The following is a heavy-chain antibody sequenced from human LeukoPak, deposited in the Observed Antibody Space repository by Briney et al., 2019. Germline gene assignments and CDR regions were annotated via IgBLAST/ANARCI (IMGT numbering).Heavy chain of an antibody. J-gene: IGHJ3*02. CDR1: GGSISTYY. D-gene: IGHD3-10*01. CDR3: AKSNGYGLVDI. Sequence: SETLSLTCIVSGGSISTYYWSWIRQPPGKGLEWIGNIFYSGSTYYSPSLKSRVTISLDTSRIQFSLKLTSVTAADTAVYYCAKSNGYGLVDIWGQGTMVTVSS. CDR2: IFYSGST. V-gene: IGHV4-59*12.